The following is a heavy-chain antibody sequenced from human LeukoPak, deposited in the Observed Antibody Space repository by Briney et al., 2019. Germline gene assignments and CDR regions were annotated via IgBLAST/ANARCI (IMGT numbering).Heavy chain of an antibody. CDR2: ISSGSSTI. J-gene: IGHJ4*02. Sequence: GGSLRLSCAASGFIFSDDNMNWVRQAPGKGLEWVSYISSGSSTIYYADSVEGRFTISRDNAKNSLYLQMNSLTDEDTAVYYCAREPPGDYDSSGHYYAYFDCWGQGTLVTVSS. CDR3: AREPPGDYDSSGHYYAYFDC. D-gene: IGHD3-22*01. V-gene: IGHV3-48*02. CDR1: GFIFSDDN.